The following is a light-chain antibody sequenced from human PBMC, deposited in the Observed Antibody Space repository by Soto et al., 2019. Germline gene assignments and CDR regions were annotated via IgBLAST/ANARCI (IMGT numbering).Light chain of an antibody. V-gene: IGKV3-15*01. J-gene: IGKJ4*01. CDR2: AAS. CDR3: QQYYSYPLT. Sequence: EIVMTQAPATLSVSPGERATLSCRANHDVTTYLAWYQQKSGQAPRLLIYAASTRATGIPARFSGSGSGTDFTLTISCLQSEDFATYYCQQYYSYPLTFGGGTKVDIK. CDR1: HDVTTY.